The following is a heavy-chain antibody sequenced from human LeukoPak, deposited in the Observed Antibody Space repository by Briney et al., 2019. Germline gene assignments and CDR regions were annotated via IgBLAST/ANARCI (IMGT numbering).Heavy chain of an antibody. CDR1: VFTFSSYW. J-gene: IGHJ5*02. CDR3: ARERGYQFDP. V-gene: IGHV3-74*01. D-gene: IGHD5-18*01. Sequence: GGSLRLSCAASVFTFSSYWLQWVRQAPGKGLVGVSRINSDGSSTSYADFVKGRFTNSRDNAKNTLYLQMDSRRAEDTAVYYCARERGYQFDPWGQGTLVTVSS. CDR2: INSDGSST.